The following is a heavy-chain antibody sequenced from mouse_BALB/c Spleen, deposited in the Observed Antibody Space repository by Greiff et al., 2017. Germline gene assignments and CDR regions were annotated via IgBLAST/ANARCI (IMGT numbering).Heavy chain of an antibody. CDR2: ISSGGST. Sequence: EVKLMESGGGLVKPGGSLKLSCAASGFTFSSYAMSWVRQTPEKRLEWVASISSGGSTYYPDSVKGRFTISRDNARNILYLQMSSLRSEDTAMYYCARSMITTLYYYAMDYWGQGTSVTVSS. CDR3: ARSMITTLYYYAMDY. V-gene: IGHV5-6-5*01. J-gene: IGHJ4*01. CDR1: GFTFSSYA. D-gene: IGHD2-4*01.